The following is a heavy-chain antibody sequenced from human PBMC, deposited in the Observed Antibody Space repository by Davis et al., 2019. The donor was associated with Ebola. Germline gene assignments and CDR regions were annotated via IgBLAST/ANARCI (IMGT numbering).Heavy chain of an antibody. CDR1: GYTFTSYG. J-gene: IGHJ4*02. V-gene: IGHV1-18*01. Sequence: ASVKVSCKASGYTFTSYGISWVRQAPGQGLEWMGWISAYNGNTNYAQKLQGRVTMTTDTSTSTAYMELSSLRSEDTAVYYCARTDTAMGHFDYWGQGTLVTVSS. CDR2: ISAYNGNT. CDR3: ARTDTAMGHFDY. D-gene: IGHD5-18*01.